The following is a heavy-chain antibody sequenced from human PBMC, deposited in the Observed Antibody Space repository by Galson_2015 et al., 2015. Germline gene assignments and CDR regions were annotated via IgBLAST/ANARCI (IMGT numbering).Heavy chain of an antibody. V-gene: IGHV3-30*03. CDR3: ARGYDSSGYGEGSMDV. CDR1: GFTFSSYG. D-gene: IGHD3-22*01. Sequence: SLRLSCAASGFTFSSYGMHWVRQAPGKGLEWVAVISYDGSNKYYADSVKGRFTISRDNSKNTLYLQMNSLRAEDTAVYYCARGYDSSGYGEGSMDVWGQGPRSPSP. CDR2: ISYDGSNK. J-gene: IGHJ6*02.